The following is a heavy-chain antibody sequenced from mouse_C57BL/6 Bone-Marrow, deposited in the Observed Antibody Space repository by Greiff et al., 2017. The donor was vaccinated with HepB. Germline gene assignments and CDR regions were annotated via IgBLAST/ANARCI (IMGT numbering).Heavy chain of an antibody. Sequence: VQLQQSGTVLARPGASVKMSCKTSGYTFTSYWMHWVKQRPGQGLEWIGAIYPGNSDTSYNQKFKGKAKLTAGTSSSTAYMELSSLTNEDSAVYYCTHYYGSPFAYWGQGTLVTVSA. D-gene: IGHD1-1*01. V-gene: IGHV1-5*01. CDR1: GYTFTSYW. CDR3: THYYGSPFAY. J-gene: IGHJ3*01. CDR2: IYPGNSDT.